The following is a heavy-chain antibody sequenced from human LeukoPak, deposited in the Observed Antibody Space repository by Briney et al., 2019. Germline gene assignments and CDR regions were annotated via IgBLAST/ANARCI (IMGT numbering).Heavy chain of an antibody. J-gene: IGHJ4*02. D-gene: IGHD6-13*01. CDR2: ISGGSSYI. CDR1: GLTFSSDT. CDR3: ARDVGSSWTPPDY. V-gene: IGHV3-21*01. Sequence: GGSLRLSCIVFGLTFSSDTMNWVRQAPGKGLEWVSSISGGSSYIHYIDSVKGRFTISRDNAKNSLYLQMNSLRAEDTGVYYCARDVGSSWTPPDYWGQGTLVTVSS.